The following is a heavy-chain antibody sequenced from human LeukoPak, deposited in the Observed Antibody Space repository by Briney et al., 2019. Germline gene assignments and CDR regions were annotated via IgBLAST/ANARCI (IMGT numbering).Heavy chain of an antibody. D-gene: IGHD6-19*01. CDR2: IYSGGGT. J-gene: IGHJ4*02. CDR3: AKSRAFRAVAGPFDY. V-gene: IGHV3-53*01. Sequence: GGSLRLSCVVSGFTVSNHHMNWVRQAPGKGLEWVSVIYSGGGTNYADSVKGRFTISRDNSKNTLYLQMNSLRAEDTAVYYCAKSRAFRAVAGPFDYWGQGTLVTVSS. CDR1: GFTVSNHH.